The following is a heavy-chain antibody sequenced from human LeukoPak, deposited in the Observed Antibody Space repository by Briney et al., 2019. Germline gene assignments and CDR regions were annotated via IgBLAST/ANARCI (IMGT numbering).Heavy chain of an antibody. V-gene: IGHV5-51*01. CDR1: GYSFTTYW. D-gene: IGHD6-19*01. J-gene: IGHJ4*02. CDR2: IHPADSNT. CDR3: ARHVVAVPGAFDY. Sequence: GESLKISCKGSGYSFTTYWIGWVRQMPGKGLEWMGIIHPADSNTRYSPSFQGQVTMSADKSISTAYLQWSSLKASDTAIYYCARHVVAVPGAFDYWGQGTLVTVSS.